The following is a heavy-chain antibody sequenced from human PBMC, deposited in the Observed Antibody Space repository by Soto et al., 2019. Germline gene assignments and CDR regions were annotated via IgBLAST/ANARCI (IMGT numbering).Heavy chain of an antibody. CDR2: ISYDGSNK. CDR3: ATLFSRCHEVY. V-gene: IGHV3-30*03. CDR1: GFTFSSYG. D-gene: IGHD3-10*01. Sequence: QSGGSLRLSCSASGFTFSSYGMHWVRQAPGKELEWVAVISYDGSNKYYADSVKGRCTISRDNTKNTLYLQMNSLRAESTAVYYCATLFSRCHEVYWGQGFLDIVTS. J-gene: IGHJ4*02.